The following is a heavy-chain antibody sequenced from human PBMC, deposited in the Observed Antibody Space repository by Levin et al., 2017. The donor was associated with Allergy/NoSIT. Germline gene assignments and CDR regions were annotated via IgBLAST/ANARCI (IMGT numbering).Heavy chain of an antibody. Sequence: SQTLSLTCSVSGVSIRTYYWSWIRQPPGKGLESIGYIYYSGSTNYNPSLKSRVTISIDTSKNQFSLNLASVTAADTAVYYCASFGYAYGYTYWGQGTLVTVSS. D-gene: IGHD5-18*01. CDR2: IYYSGST. J-gene: IGHJ4*02. V-gene: IGHV4-59*01. CDR3: ASFGYAYGYTY. CDR1: GVSIRTYY.